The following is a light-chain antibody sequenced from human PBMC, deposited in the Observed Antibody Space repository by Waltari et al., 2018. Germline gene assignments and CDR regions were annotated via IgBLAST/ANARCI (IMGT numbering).Light chain of an antibody. CDR3: SSRDSSGDRVL. V-gene: IGLV3-19*01. CDR1: SLRTYF. Sequence: SSELTQDPAVSVALGQTVRITCQGDSLRTYFASWYQQKPGHGPLVDFYGKNKRPSGTPDRFSGSTAVNAASLTITGAQAEDEADYYCSSRDSSGDRVLFGGGTKLTVL. J-gene: IGLJ2*01. CDR2: GKN.